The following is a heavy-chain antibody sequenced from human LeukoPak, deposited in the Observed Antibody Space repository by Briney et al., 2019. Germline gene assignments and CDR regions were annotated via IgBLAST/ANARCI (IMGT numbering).Heavy chain of an antibody. CDR1: GFTFTSYS. V-gene: IGHV3-23*01. CDR2: TSDRGDYT. Sequence: PGGSLRLSRAASGFTFTSYSMSWVRQAPGKGLEWVSGTSDRGDYTYYADSVKGRFTISRDNSKNTLYLQMNSLRAKDTALYFCAKKAQYNGNYPLDYWGQGTLVTVSS. CDR3: AKKAQYNGNYPLDY. D-gene: IGHD1-26*01. J-gene: IGHJ4*02.